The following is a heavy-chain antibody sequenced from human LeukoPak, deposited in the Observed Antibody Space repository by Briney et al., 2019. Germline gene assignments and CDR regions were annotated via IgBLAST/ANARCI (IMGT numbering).Heavy chain of an antibody. CDR3: ARGWGLFWYYYMDV. Sequence: SETLSLTCAVDGGSFSGYYWSWIRQPPGRGLGWLGEINHSGSTSYNPAHKSRVTISVDTTKNQFSRKQSSVAAADTAVYYCARGWGLFWYYYMDVWGKGTTVTGSS. J-gene: IGHJ6*03. CDR1: GGSFSGYY. CDR2: INHSGST. D-gene: IGHD3-16*01. V-gene: IGHV4-34*01.